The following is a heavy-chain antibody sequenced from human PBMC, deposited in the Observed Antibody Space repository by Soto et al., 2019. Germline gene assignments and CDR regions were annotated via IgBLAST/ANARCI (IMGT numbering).Heavy chain of an antibody. CDR1: GFTFSNYW. D-gene: IGHD1-1*01. CDR2: IQQDGSEK. V-gene: IGHV3-7*01. CDR3: ARESMNQLPAC. J-gene: IGHJ4*02. Sequence: GGSLRLSCAASGFTFSNYWMSWVRQAPGKGLEWVANIQQDGSEKYYVDSVRGRFTISRDNAKNSLYLQMNSLRAEDTAVYYCARESMNQLPACWGQGTLVTVSS.